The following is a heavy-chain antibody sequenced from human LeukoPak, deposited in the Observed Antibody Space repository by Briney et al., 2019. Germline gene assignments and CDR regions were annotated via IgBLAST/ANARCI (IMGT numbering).Heavy chain of an antibody. J-gene: IGHJ4*02. Sequence: GGSLRLSCAASGFTFSSYWMSWVRQAPGQGLEWMGGIIPIFGTANYAQRIQGRVTITADESTSTAYMELSSLRSEDTAVYYCARDQGYYDSSGYYLDYWGQGTPVTVSS. CDR1: GFTFSSYW. V-gene: IGHV1-69*01. CDR2: IIPIFGTA. D-gene: IGHD3-22*01. CDR3: ARDQGYYDSSGYYLDY.